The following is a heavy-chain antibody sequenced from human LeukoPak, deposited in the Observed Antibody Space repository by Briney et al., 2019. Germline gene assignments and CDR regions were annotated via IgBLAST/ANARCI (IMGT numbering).Heavy chain of an antibody. V-gene: IGHV3-21*04. CDR3: AKMHNWNYFDY. J-gene: IGHJ4*02. D-gene: IGHD1-20*01. CDR1: GFTFSIYS. CDR2: ITSTSTKI. Sequence: GGSLRLSCAASGFTFSIYSMNWVRQAPGKGLEWVSSITSTSTKIYYADSVKGRFTISRDNAKNSLYLQMNSLRAEDTALYYCAKMHNWNYFDYWGQGTLVTVSS.